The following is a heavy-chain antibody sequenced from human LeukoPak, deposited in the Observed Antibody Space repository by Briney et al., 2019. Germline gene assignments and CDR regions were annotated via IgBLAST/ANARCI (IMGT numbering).Heavy chain of an antibody. J-gene: IGHJ4*02. V-gene: IGHV3-30*03. CDR1: GFTFSRYG. CDR2: ISYDGSNK. Sequence: PGGSLRLSCAASGFTFSRYGMHWVRQAPGKGLEWVAVISYDGSNKYYGDSVKGRFTISRDNSKNTLYLQMSSLRAEDTAVYYCATLDTVAASYWGQGTLITVSS. D-gene: IGHD5-12*01. CDR3: ATLDTVAASY.